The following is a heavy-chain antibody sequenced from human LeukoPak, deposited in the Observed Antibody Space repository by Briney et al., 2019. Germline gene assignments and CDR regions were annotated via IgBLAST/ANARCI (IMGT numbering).Heavy chain of an antibody. CDR1: GFTFSSYA. V-gene: IGHV3-30-3*01. J-gene: IGHJ4*02. Sequence: GGSLRLSCAASGFTFSSYAMHWVRQAPGKGLEWVAVISYDGSNKYYADSVKGRFTISRDNSKNTLYLQMNSLRAEDTAVYYCAREGPSIFDYWGQGTLVTVSS. CDR3: AREGPSIFDY. CDR2: ISYDGSNK.